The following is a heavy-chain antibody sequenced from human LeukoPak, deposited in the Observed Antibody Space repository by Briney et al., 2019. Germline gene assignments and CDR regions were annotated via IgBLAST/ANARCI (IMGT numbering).Heavy chain of an antibody. CDR1: GFTFSSYS. CDR2: ISSSSSYI. Sequence: PGGFLRLSCAASGFTFSSYSMNWVRQAPGKGLEWVSSISSSSSYIYYADSVKGRFTISRDNAKNSLYLQMNSLRAEDTAVYYCARDGEYYDRSGYYSYWGQGTLVTVSS. J-gene: IGHJ4*02. CDR3: ARDGEYYDRSGYYSY. V-gene: IGHV3-21*01. D-gene: IGHD3-22*01.